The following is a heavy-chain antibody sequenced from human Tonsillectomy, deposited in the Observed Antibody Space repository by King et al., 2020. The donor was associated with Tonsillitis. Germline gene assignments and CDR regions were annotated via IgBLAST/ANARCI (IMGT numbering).Heavy chain of an antibody. CDR3: AREGGDYGVYFDY. V-gene: IGHV3-21*01. CDR1: GFIFSSYS. D-gene: IGHD4-17*01. J-gene: IGHJ4*02. Sequence: EVQLVQSGGGLVKPGGSLRLSCAASGFIFSSYSMNWVRQAPGKGLEWVSSISSSSSYIYYADSVKGRFTISRDNAKNSLYLQMHRLRSEDRAVYYCAREGGDYGVYFDYWGQGTLVTVSS. CDR2: ISSSSSYI.